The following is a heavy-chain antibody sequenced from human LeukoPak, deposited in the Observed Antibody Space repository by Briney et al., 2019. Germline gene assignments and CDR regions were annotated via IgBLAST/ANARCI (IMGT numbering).Heavy chain of an antibody. Sequence: ASVKLSCKASGYTFTGYYMHWVRQAPGQGLEWMGRINPNSGGTNYAQEFQGRVTMTRDTSISTAYMELSRLRSDETAVYYCARDHYVYVWGSYRTSYFDYWGQGNLVTDSS. J-gene: IGHJ4*02. CDR3: ARDHYVYVWGSYRTSYFDY. D-gene: IGHD3-16*02. CDR2: INPNSGGT. CDR1: GYTFTGYY. V-gene: IGHV1-2*06.